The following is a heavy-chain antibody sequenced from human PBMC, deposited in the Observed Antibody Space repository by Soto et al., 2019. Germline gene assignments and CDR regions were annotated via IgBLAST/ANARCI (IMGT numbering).Heavy chain of an antibody. Sequence: ASVKVSCKASGYTFTSYGISWVRQAPGQGLEWMGWISAYNGNTNYAQKLQGRVTMTTDTSTSTAYMELRSLRSDDTAVYYCARDWGRYCSGGSCPYYFDYWGQGTLVTVSS. CDR1: GYTFTSYG. CDR3: ARDWGRYCSGGSCPYYFDY. J-gene: IGHJ4*02. CDR2: ISAYNGNT. V-gene: IGHV1-18*01. D-gene: IGHD2-15*01.